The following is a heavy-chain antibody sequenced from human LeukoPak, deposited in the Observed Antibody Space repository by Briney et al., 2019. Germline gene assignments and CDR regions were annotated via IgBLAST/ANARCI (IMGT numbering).Heavy chain of an antibody. J-gene: IGHJ4*02. CDR1: GYTFSGTGWY. D-gene: IGHD3-10*01. V-gene: IGHV1-2*02. Sequence: GDSVKVSCKASGYTFSGTGWYLYWLRKAPGQGLECMGWIYPNNGATAYAQKFQGRVAMTRDTSITTAYMELSRLRPDDTAVYYCARDGPAQMVDFDYWGQGTLVTVSS. CDR2: IYPNNGAT. CDR3: ARDGPAQMVDFDY.